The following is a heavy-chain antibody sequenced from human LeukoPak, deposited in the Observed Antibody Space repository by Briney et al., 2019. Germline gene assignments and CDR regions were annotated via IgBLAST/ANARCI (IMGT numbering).Heavy chain of an antibody. J-gene: IGHJ6*03. V-gene: IGHV3-53*01. CDR3: ASQPPSYYDFWGNYYYYYMDV. CDR2: IYSGGST. D-gene: IGHD3-3*01. CDR1: GFTFSSYY. Sequence: PAGTLRLSCAASGFTFSSYYMSWIRQAPGKGLEWVSVIYSGGSTYYADSVKGRFTISRDNSKNTLYPQMNSLSAADTAVYYCASQPPSYYDFWGNYYYYYMDVWGKGTTVTVSS.